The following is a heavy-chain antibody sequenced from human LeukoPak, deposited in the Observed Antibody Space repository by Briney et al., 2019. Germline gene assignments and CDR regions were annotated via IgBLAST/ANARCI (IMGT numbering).Heavy chain of an antibody. CDR2: INYSGST. J-gene: IGHJ4*02. Sequence: SETLSLTCAVYGWSFSGYYWSWIRQPPGKGLEWIGEINYSGSTNYNPSLKSRVNISVDTSKNQFSLKLSSVTAADTAVYYCARGHTKHWLAKSPDDYWGQGTLVTVSS. D-gene: IGHD6-19*01. V-gene: IGHV4-34*01. CDR1: GWSFSGYY. CDR3: ARGHTKHWLAKSPDDY.